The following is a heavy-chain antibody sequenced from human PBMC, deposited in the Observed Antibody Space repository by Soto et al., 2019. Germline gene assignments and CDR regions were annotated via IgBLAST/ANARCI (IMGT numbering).Heavy chain of an antibody. CDR2: INPNDGTT. V-gene: IGHV1-46*01. CDR3: AKGFVSGQLPNHYYYGVDV. D-gene: IGHD6-6*01. Sequence: QEQLVQSGAEVKKPGASVKVSCKASGYSFTSSYMHWLRQAPGQGPEWMGMINPNDGTTTNAQRFQGRVTMTTDTSTTSVDMELSSLRSEDTAVYYCAKGFVSGQLPNHYYYGVDVWGQGTTVTVSS. CDR1: GYSFTSSY. J-gene: IGHJ6*02.